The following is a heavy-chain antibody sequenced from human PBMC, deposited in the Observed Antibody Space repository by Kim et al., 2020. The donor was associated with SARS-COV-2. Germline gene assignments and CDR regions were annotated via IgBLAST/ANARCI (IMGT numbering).Heavy chain of an antibody. CDR2: IFYSGAT. Sequence: SETLSLTCTVSGVSISTYYWSWIRQPPGKGLEWIGYIFYSGATNYIPSLKSRATRSVDTPKNQFSLKLTSVTAADTAVYYCARGAGGDYYGMDVWGQGTTVTVSS. CDR1: GVSISTYY. CDR3: ARGAGGDYYGMDV. V-gene: IGHV4-59*13. D-gene: IGHD3-16*01. J-gene: IGHJ6*02.